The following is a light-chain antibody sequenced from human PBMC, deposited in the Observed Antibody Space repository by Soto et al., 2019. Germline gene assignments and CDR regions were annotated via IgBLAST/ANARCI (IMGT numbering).Light chain of an antibody. CDR1: QSISSY. CDR2: AAS. Sequence: DIQMTQSPSSLSASVGDRVTITCRASQSISSYLNWYQQKPGKAPKLLIYAASSLQSGVPSRFSGSGSGTDCTLTISSLQPEDFATYYCQQSYSTPGVFTFGPGTKVDIK. J-gene: IGKJ3*01. CDR3: QQSYSTPGVFT. V-gene: IGKV1-39*01.